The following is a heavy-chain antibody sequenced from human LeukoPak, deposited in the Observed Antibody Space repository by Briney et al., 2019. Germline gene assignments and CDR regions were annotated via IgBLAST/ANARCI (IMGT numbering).Heavy chain of an antibody. CDR2: ITSNGNT. Sequence: GGSLRLSCAASGFTFSNYAMAWVRQAPGKGLEWVSAITSNGNTHFADSVKGRFTISRDNSKNTVHLQMNSLRGEDTAVYYCLKDWGTYRAFDYWGQGTLVAVSS. D-gene: IGHD3-16*01. J-gene: IGHJ4*02. V-gene: IGHV3-23*01. CDR1: GFTFSNYA. CDR3: LKDWGTYRAFDY.